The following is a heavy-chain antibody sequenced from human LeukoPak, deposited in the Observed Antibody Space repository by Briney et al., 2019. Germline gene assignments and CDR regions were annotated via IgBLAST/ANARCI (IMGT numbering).Heavy chain of an antibody. V-gene: IGHV3-48*02. CDR3: ARLSFDAFDI. CDR2: ISSSSSSI. CDR1: GFTFSDSG. J-gene: IGHJ3*02. Sequence: GGSLRLSCAASGFTFSDSGMSWVRQAPAKGLEWVSYISSSSSSIYYGDSVKGRFTISRDNAKNSLYLQMNSLRDEDTAVYYCARLSFDAFDIWGQGTMVTVSS.